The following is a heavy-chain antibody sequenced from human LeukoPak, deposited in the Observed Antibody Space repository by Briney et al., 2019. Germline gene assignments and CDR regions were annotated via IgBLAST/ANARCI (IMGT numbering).Heavy chain of an antibody. CDR1: GFTFSSYS. CDR2: ISSSSSYI. D-gene: IGHD1-26*01. Sequence: GGSLRLSCAASGFTFSSYSMNWVRQAPGKGLEWVSSISSSSSYIYYADSVKGRFTISRDNAKNSLYLRMDSLRAEDTAVYYCARDNPVGATLDFDYWGQGTLVTVSS. CDR3: ARDNPVGATLDFDY. V-gene: IGHV3-21*01. J-gene: IGHJ4*02.